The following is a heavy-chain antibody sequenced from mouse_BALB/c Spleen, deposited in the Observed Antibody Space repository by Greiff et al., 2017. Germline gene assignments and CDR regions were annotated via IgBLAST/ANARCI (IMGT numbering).Heavy chain of an antibody. CDR1: GFTFSDYY. J-gene: IGHJ3*01. CDR3: ARGARGFAY. CDR2: ISDGGSYT. V-gene: IGHV5-4*02. Sequence: EVQLVESGGGLVKPGGSLKLSCAASGFTFSDYYMYWVRQTPEKRLEWVATISDGGSYTYYPDSVKGRFTISRDNAKNNLYLQMSSLKSEDTAMYYCARGARGFAYWGQGTLVTVSA.